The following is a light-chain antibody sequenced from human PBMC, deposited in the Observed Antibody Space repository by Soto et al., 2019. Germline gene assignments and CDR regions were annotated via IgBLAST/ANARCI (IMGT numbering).Light chain of an antibody. V-gene: IGKV3-20*01. CDR2: GAS. Sequence: EIVLTQSPVTLSLSPGERSTLSCSSSQSVSSSYLAWYQQKPGQAPRLLIYGASSRATGIPDRFSGSGSGTDFTLTISRLEPEDFAVYYCQQYGDSPATFGPGTKVDIK. CDR1: QSVSSSY. J-gene: IGKJ3*01. CDR3: QQYGDSPAT.